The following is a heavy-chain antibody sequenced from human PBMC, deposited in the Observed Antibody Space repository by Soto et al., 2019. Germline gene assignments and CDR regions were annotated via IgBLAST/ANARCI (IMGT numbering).Heavy chain of an antibody. CDR3: ARSRGSYYTNFDS. V-gene: IGHV1-69*08. CDR2: LIPILGAS. Sequence: QVQLVQSGAEVKKPGSSVKVSCKASADTFTGYTVTWVRQAPGQGLEWMGRLIPILGASNFAQKFQGRVTXSXEXXADTAYMVRTGLTSEDTAVYYCARSRGSYYTNFDSWGQGTLVTVSS. CDR1: ADTFTGYT. J-gene: IGHJ4*02. D-gene: IGHD3-10*01.